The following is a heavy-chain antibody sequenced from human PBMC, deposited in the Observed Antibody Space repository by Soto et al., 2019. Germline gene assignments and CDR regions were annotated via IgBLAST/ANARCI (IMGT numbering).Heavy chain of an antibody. D-gene: IGHD6-13*01. V-gene: IGHV4-4*07. CDR2: IHTTEST. CDR3: ARALSSAAGLYFDY. Sequence: PSETLSLTCTVSGGSISSYYWSWIRQPAGKGMEWIGRIHTTESTNYNPSPKSRVTMSIDTSNNQFSLKLSSLTAADTAVYYCARALSSAAGLYFDYWGQGTLVTVSS. CDR1: GGSISSYY. J-gene: IGHJ4*02.